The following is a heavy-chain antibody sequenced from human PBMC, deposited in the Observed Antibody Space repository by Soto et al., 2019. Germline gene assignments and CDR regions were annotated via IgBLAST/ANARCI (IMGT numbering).Heavy chain of an antibody. CDR2: IYYSGST. CDR1: GGSISSSTYY. CDR3: ARSNSGYYKWFDP. V-gene: IGHV4-39*01. D-gene: IGHD3-22*01. Sequence: SETLSLTCTVSGGSISSSTYYWGWIRQPPGKGLEWIANIYYSGSTYYNPSLKSRVTISVDTSKNQFSLKLNSVTAADTAVYYCARSNSGYYKWFDPWGQGTLVTVS. J-gene: IGHJ5*02.